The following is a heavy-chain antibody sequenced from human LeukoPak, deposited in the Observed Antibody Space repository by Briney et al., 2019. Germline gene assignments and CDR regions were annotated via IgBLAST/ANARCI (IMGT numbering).Heavy chain of an antibody. CDR1: GYTFTNYG. CDR2: ISAYNGNT. J-gene: IGHJ4*02. D-gene: IGHD4-17*01. Sequence: ASVKVSCKASGYTFTNYGLSWVRQAPGQGLAWMGWISAYNGNTNYAQNLQGRVTMTTDTSTSTAYMELRSLRSDDTAVYFCARGHGDHSFDYWGQGTLVTVSS. CDR3: ARGHGDHSFDY. V-gene: IGHV1-18*01.